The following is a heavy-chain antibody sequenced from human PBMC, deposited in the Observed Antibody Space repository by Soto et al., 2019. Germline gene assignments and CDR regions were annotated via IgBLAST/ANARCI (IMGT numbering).Heavy chain of an antibody. CDR2: INSDGSST. CDR3: ARDPSGWLRSSYYYMDV. Sequence: EVQLVESGGGLVQPGGSLRLSCAASGFTFSSYWMHWVRQAPGKGLVWVSRINSDGSSTSYADSVKGRFTISRDNAKNTLYLKMNRLRAEDTAVYYCARDPSGWLRSSYYYMDVWGKGTTVTVSS. V-gene: IGHV3-74*01. D-gene: IGHD5-12*01. CDR1: GFTFSSYW. J-gene: IGHJ6*03.